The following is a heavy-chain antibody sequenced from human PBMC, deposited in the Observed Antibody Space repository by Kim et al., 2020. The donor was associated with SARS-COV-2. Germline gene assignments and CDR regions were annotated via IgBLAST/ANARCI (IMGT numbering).Heavy chain of an antibody. V-gene: IGHV3-30*18. CDR3: AKGRLVGNTKVPLLAY. J-gene: IGHJ4*02. CDR1: GFAFSSCG. D-gene: IGHD1-26*01. CDR2: ITYDGSGS. Sequence: GGSLRLSCEASGFAFSSCGMHWVRQAPGKGLEWVATITYDGSGSYYEDSVKGRFAISRDNSKNTLYLQMNSLRPEDTAVYYCAKGRLVGNTKVPLLAYWGQGTLVTVSS.